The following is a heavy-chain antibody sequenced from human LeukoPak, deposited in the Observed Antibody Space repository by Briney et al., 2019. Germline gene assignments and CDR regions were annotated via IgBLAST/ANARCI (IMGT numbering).Heavy chain of an antibody. V-gene: IGHV4-39*01. CDR2: IYYSGST. D-gene: IGHD1-14*01. CDR3: ARIGSTDPFDY. J-gene: IGHJ4*02. CDR1: GGSISSSSYY. Sequence: SETLSLTCTVSGGSISSSSYYWGWIRQPPGKGLEWIGRIYYSGSTYYNPSLKSRVTISVDTSKNQFSLKLSSVTAADTAVYYCARIGSTDPFDYWGQGTLVTVSS.